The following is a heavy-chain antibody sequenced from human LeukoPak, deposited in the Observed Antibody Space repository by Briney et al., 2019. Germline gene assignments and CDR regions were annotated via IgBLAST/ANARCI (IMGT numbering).Heavy chain of an antibody. Sequence: SVKVSCKASGDTFSSYAISWVRQAPGQGLEWMGGIIPIFGSPNYAQRFQGRVTITADKSTSTAYMELSSLTYEDTAVYYCARDVPVEMTVGGYFDFWGQGTLVTVSS. CDR2: IIPIFGSP. J-gene: IGHJ4*02. D-gene: IGHD5-24*01. CDR1: GDTFSSYA. V-gene: IGHV1-69*06. CDR3: ARDVPVEMTVGGYFDF.